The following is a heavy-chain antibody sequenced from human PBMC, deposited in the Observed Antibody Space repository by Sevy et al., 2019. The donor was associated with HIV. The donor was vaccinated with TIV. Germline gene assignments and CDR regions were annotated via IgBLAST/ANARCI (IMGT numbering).Heavy chain of an antibody. D-gene: IGHD2-8*01. CDR3: AREGCTRPHDY. CDR2: LSFGCGKI. J-gene: IGHJ4*02. Sequence: GGSLRLSCAVSGFNFNIYSMSWVRQAPGKGLEWVSTLSFGCGKINYADSVKVRFIISRDDSKNTLYLQMNSLRAEDTAVYFCAREGCTRPHDYWGQRTLVTVSS. V-gene: IGHV3-23*01. CDR1: GFNFNIYS.